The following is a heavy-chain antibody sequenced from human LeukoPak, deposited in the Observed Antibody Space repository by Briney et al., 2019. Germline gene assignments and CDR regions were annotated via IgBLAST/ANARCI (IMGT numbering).Heavy chain of an antibody. CDR2: IIPIFGTA. D-gene: IGHD2-21*02. CDR3: AGSLLAYCGGDCYSEYFQH. V-gene: IGHV1-69*01. Sequence: GSSVKVSCKASGGTFSSYAISWVRQAPGQGLEWMGGIIPIFGTANYAQKFQGRVTITADESTSTAYMELSSLRSEDTAVYYFAGSLLAYCGGDCYSEYFQHWGQGTLVTVSS. J-gene: IGHJ1*01. CDR1: GGTFSSYA.